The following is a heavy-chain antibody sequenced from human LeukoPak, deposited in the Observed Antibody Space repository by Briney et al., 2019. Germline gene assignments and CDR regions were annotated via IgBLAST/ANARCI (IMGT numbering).Heavy chain of an antibody. CDR3: PRGGGRLIDH. J-gene: IGHJ4*02. V-gene: IGHV3-7*01. D-gene: IGHD1-26*01. CDR2: IKQDGSEK. CDR1: GFTFSTYW. Sequence: PGGSLRLSCAASGFTFSTYWMSWVRQAPGKGLEWVANIKQDGSEKNYVGSVKGRFTISRDNAKNSLFLQMNSLRAEDTAVYYCPRGGGRLIDHWGQGTLVTVSS.